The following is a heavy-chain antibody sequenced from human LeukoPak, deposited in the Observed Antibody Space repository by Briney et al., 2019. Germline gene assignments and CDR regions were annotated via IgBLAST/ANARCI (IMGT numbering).Heavy chain of an antibody. CDR1: GYSISSGYY. J-gene: IGHJ5*02. CDR3: ARLGVCWFDP. D-gene: IGHD3-10*01. V-gene: IGHV4-38-2*01. CDR2: INHSGST. Sequence: SETLSLTCAVSGYSISSGYYWGWIRQPPGKGLGWIGEINHSGSTNYNPSLKSRVTISVDTSKNQFSLKLSSVTAADTAVYYCARLGVCWFDPWGQGTLVTVSS.